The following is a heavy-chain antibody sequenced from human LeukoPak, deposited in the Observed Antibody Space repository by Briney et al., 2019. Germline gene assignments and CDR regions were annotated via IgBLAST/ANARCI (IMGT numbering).Heavy chain of an antibody. D-gene: IGHD1-7*01. V-gene: IGHV3-7*01. CDR3: ARHLKLELPASSGYCYGMDV. CDR1: AFTFSNYW. J-gene: IGHJ6*02. CDR2: IKHDAGDK. Sequence: GGSLRLSCASSAFTFSNYWMTWVRQAPGKGLEWVASIKHDAGDKYYVDSVKARFTISRDNAKNSMYLQMNSLRAEDTAVYYCARHLKLELPASSGYCYGMDVWGRGTTVTVSS.